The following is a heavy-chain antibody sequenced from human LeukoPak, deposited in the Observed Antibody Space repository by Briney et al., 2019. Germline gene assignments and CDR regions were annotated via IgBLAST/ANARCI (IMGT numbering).Heavy chain of an antibody. J-gene: IGHJ4*02. V-gene: IGHV3-7*01. CDR3: ARLSCSGGSCYSNYFDY. Sequence: GGSLRLSCAASGFTFSSYWMSWVRQAPGKGLEGVANIKQDGSEKYYLDSVKGRFTISRDNAKNSLYLQMNSLRAEDTAVYYCARLSCSGGSCYSNYFDYWGQGTLVTVSS. D-gene: IGHD2-15*01. CDR2: IKQDGSEK. CDR1: GFTFSSYW.